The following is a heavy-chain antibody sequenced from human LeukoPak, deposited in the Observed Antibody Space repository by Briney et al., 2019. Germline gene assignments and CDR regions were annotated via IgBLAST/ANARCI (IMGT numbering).Heavy chain of an antibody. CDR1: GFTFSNYG. CDR3: ARGSSAFGRIFDY. Sequence: PGRSLRLSCAASGFTFSNYGMHWVRQAPGKGLEWVSYISSGSGTIYYADSMKGRFTISRDNSENSLHLQMNSLRDEDTAVYYCARGSSAFGRIFDYWGQGTLVTVSS. D-gene: IGHD1-14*01. CDR2: ISSGSGTI. V-gene: IGHV3-48*02. J-gene: IGHJ4*02.